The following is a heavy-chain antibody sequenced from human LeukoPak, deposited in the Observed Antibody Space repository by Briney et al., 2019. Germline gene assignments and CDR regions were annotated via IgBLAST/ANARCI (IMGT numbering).Heavy chain of an antibody. CDR3: AELGITMIGGV. V-gene: IGHV3-48*03. D-gene: IGHD3-10*02. J-gene: IGHJ6*04. CDR1: GFTFSSYE. CDR2: ISSSGSTM. Sequence: GGSLRLSCAASGFTFSSYEMNWVRQAPGKGLEWVSYISSSGSTMYYADSVKGRFTISRDNAKNSLYLQMNSLRAEDTAVYHCAELGITMIGGVWGKGTTVTISS.